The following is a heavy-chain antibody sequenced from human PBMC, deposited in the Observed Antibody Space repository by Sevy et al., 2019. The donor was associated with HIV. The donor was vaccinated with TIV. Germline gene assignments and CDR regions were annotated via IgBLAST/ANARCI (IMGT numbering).Heavy chain of an antibody. CDR2: IYYTGST. CDR3: ATHYGFWSGYKNNWLDP. J-gene: IGHJ5*02. CDR1: GGFISSSIYY. Sequence: SETLSLTCTVSGGFISSSIYYWAWIRQPPGKGLEWIGSIYYTGSTYYNPSLKSRVAISVDTSKKQFLLKLTSVTAADTAVYYCATHYGFWSGYKNNWLDPWGQGTLVTVSS. V-gene: IGHV4-39*01. D-gene: IGHD3-3*01.